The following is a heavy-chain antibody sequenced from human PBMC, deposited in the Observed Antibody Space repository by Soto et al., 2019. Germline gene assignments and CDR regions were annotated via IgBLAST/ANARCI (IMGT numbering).Heavy chain of an antibody. V-gene: IGHV3-7*03. CDR1: GFTFSSYW. Sequence: GGSLRLSCAASGFTFSSYWMSWVRQAPGKGLEWVANIKQDGSEKYYVDSVKGRFTISRDNAKNSLYLQMNSLRAEDTAVYYCARAVLMVYASPYYYYYGMDVWGQGTTVTVSS. D-gene: IGHD2-8*01. J-gene: IGHJ6*02. CDR3: ARAVLMVYASPYYYYYGMDV. CDR2: IKQDGSEK.